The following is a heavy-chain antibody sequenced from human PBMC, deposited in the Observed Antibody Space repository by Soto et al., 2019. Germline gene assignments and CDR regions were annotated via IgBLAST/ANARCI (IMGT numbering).Heavy chain of an antibody. CDR1: GGTFSSYA. Sequence: QVQLVQSGAEVKKPGSSVKVSCKASGGTFSSYAISWVRQAPGQGLEWMGGIIPIFGTANYAQKFQGRGTSTADESTSTAYMELSSLRSEDTAVYYCARDGGNYDSSGYYYSFADYWGQGTLVTVSS. CDR3: ARDGGNYDSSGYYYSFADY. J-gene: IGHJ4*02. D-gene: IGHD3-22*01. CDR2: IIPIFGTA. V-gene: IGHV1-69*01.